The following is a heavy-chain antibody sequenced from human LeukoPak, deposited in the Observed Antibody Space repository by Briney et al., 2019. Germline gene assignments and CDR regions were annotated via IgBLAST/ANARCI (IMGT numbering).Heavy chain of an antibody. CDR2: IIPIFGTA. CDR3: ARGVYCSGGSCARPWFDP. CDR1: GGTFSSYA. V-gene: IGHV1-69*13. J-gene: IGHJ5*02. D-gene: IGHD2-15*01. Sequence: SVKVSCKASGGTFSSYAISWVRQAPGQGLEWMGGIIPIFGTANYAQKFQGRVTITADESTSTAYMELSSLRSEDTAVYYCARGVYCSGGSCARPWFDPWGQGTLVTVSS.